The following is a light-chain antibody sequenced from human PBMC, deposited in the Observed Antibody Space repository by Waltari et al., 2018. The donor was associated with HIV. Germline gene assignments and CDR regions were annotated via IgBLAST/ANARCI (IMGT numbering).Light chain of an antibody. V-gene: IGKV2-24*01. CDR3: MQRTHIPHT. CDR2: QVS. J-gene: IGKJ2*01. Sequence: DTVMTQTPLSLPVTLGQPASISCRSAQSLVHSDGRTYLSWHHQRPGQPPRLLIYQVSKRFSGVPDRFSGSGAGTDFTLKISRVEAEDVGVYYCMQRTHIPHTFGRGTKLEV. CDR1: QSLVHSDGRTY.